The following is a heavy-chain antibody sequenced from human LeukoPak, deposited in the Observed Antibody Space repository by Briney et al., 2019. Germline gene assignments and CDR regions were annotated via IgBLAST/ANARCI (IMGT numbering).Heavy chain of an antibody. D-gene: IGHD3-9*01. Sequence: GGSLRLSCAASGFTFSSYAMSWVRQAPGKGLEWVSAISGSGGSTYYADSVKGRFTISRDNSKNTLYLQMNSLRAEDTAVYYCAKVTKNVLRYFGWLWQEAEYFQHWGQGTLVTVSS. CDR2: ISGSGGST. CDR3: AKVTKNVLRYFGWLWQEAEYFQH. CDR1: GFTFSSYA. V-gene: IGHV3-23*01. J-gene: IGHJ1*01.